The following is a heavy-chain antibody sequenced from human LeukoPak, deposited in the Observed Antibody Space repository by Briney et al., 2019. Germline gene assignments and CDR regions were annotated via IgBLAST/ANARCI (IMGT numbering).Heavy chain of an antibody. J-gene: IGHJ4*02. V-gene: IGHV4-61*02. CDR3: ARGAEMATITATSYFDY. Sequence: SETLSLTCTVSGGSITSGNYCWSWIRQPAGKGLEWTGRMYTSGSTNYNPSLKSRVTISVDTSKNQFSLKLTSVTAADTAVYYCARGAEMATITATSYFDYWGQGTLVTVSS. D-gene: IGHD5-24*01. CDR2: MYTSGST. CDR1: GGSITSGNYC.